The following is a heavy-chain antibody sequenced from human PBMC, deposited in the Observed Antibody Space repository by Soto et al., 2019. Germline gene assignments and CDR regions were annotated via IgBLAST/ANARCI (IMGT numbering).Heavy chain of an antibody. V-gene: IGHV3-7*03. CDR1: DFTFRNYW. D-gene: IGHD3-16*01. J-gene: IGHJ4*02. CDR2: IKPDGSAT. Sequence: VGSLRLSCATSDFTFRNYWMNWVRQAPGKGLEWVANIKPDGSATNYVDSVKGRFTISRDNVRNSVSLQMNSLRVEDTAVYFCFGGNGGPQWGQGTLVTSPQ. CDR3: FGGNGGPQ.